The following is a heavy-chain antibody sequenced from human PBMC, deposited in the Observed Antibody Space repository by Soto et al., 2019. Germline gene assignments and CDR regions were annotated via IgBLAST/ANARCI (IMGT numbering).Heavy chain of an antibody. Sequence: QLQLQESGSGLVKPSQTLSLTCAVSGGSISRGGYSWSWIRQPPGKGLEWIGYINHSGSTYYNPSLKSRVTIPVDRSKNQFSLKLSSVTAADTAVYYCAGGIAARPLGYWGQGTLVTVSS. D-gene: IGHD6-6*01. J-gene: IGHJ4*02. V-gene: IGHV4-30-2*01. CDR1: GGSISRGGYS. CDR2: INHSGST. CDR3: AGGIAARPLGY.